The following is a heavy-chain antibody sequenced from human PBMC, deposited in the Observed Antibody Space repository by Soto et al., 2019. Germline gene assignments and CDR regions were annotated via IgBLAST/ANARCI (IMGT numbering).Heavy chain of an antibody. CDR2: IYWDDVK. D-gene: IGHD2-21*02. CDR1: GFSLSTGGVG. J-gene: IGHJ6*02. Sequence: QITLKESGPALVKPTQTLTLTCTISGFSLSTGGVGVGWIRQPPGKALEWLALIYWDDVKRYSPSLRSRLTITKHTSKNQVVLTMTNIDPVDTATYYCAHSRCGGDCLQSYSSHYYYGMDVWGQGTTVTVSS. CDR3: AHSRCGGDCLQSYSSHYYYGMDV. V-gene: IGHV2-5*02.